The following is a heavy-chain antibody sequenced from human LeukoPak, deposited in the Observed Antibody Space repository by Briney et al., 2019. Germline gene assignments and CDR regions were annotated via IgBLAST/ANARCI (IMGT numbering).Heavy chain of an antibody. Sequence: PSETLSLTCAVYGGSFSGYYWSWIRQPPGKGLEWIGEINHSGSTNYNPSLKSRVTISVDKSKNQFSLKLSSVTAADTAVYYCARDEAAAGISDYWGQGTLVTVSS. D-gene: IGHD6-13*01. J-gene: IGHJ4*02. CDR2: INHSGST. CDR1: GGSFSGYY. V-gene: IGHV4-34*01. CDR3: ARDEAAAGISDY.